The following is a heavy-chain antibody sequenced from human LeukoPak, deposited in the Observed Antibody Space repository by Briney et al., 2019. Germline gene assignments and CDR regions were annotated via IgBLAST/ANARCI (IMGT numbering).Heavy chain of an antibody. CDR3: ATDGAGFDT. Sequence: PGGSLLLSCAASGFTFNDYYMSWIRQAPGKGLEWLSYINIGGTNTHYADSVKGRFTISRDNAKKSLYLEMNNLRAEDTAVYYCATDGAGFDTWGQGVLVTVSS. CDR2: INIGGTNT. CDR1: GFTFNDYY. V-gene: IGHV3-11*01. J-gene: IGHJ5*02.